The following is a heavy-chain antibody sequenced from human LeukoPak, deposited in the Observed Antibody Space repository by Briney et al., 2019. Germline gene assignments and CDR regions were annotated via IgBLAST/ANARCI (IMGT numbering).Heavy chain of an antibody. CDR1: GGSFSGYY. CDR3: ARLGWLVRSLDY. V-gene: IGHV4-34*01. D-gene: IGHD6-19*01. Sequence: SETLSLTCAVYGGSFSGYYWSWIRQPPGKGLEWIGEINHSGSTNYNPSLKSRVTILVDTSKNQFSLKLSSVTAADTAVYYCARLGWLVRSLDYWGQGTLVTVSS. CDR2: INHSGST. J-gene: IGHJ4*02.